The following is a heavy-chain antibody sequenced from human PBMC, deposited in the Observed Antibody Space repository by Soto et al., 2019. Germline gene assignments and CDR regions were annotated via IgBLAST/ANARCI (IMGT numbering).Heavy chain of an antibody. Sequence: KPSETLSLTCAVSGGSISSGGYSWSWIRQPPGKGLEWIGYIYHSGSTYYNPSLKSRVTISVDRSKNQFSLKLSSVTAADTAVYYCARGPRRSTSTNGMDVWGQGTTVTVSS. D-gene: IGHD2-2*01. CDR2: IYHSGST. CDR3: ARGPRRSTSTNGMDV. J-gene: IGHJ6*02. V-gene: IGHV4-30-2*01. CDR1: GGSISSGGYS.